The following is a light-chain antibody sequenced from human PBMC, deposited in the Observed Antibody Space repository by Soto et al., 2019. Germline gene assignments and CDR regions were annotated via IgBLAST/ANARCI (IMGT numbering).Light chain of an antibody. CDR3: QQYGSSPRT. CDR2: GAS. V-gene: IGKV3-20*01. Sequence: EIVLTQSPGTLSLSPGERATLSCRASQSVSSSYLAWYQQTPGQAPRLLIYGASSRATGIPDRFSGSGSGTDFTLTISRLEPEDFAVYYCQQYGSSPRTFGGGTKVDIK. CDR1: QSVSSSY. J-gene: IGKJ4*01.